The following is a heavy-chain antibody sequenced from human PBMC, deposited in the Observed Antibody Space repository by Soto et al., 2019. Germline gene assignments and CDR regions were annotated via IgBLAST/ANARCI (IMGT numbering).Heavy chain of an antibody. CDR2: IYTNGST. J-gene: IGHJ4*02. D-gene: IGHD1-1*01. CDR3: ARDSTVDNVVYYFDS. Sequence: AETLSLTCTVSDDSIDTYYWSWIRQPAGKGLEWIGRIYTNGSTNSKPSLRSRLTMSVERSKNQLSLKLSSVTAADTAVYSWARDSTVDNVVYYFDSGGRG. CDR1: DDSIDTYY. V-gene: IGHV4-4*07.